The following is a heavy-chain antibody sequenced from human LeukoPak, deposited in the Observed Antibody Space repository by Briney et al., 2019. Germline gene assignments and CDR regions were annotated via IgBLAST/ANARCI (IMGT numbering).Heavy chain of an antibody. V-gene: IGHV3-23*01. D-gene: IGHD2-2*01. Sequence: GGSLRLSCAASGFTFSSYAMSWVRQAPGKGLEWVSAISGSGGSTYYADSVKGRFTISRDNSKNTLYLQMNSLRAEDTAVYYCAKDRGVPAAPLGAFDIWGQGTMVTVSS. CDR3: AKDRGVPAAPLGAFDI. CDR2: ISGSGGST. CDR1: GFTFSSYA. J-gene: IGHJ3*02.